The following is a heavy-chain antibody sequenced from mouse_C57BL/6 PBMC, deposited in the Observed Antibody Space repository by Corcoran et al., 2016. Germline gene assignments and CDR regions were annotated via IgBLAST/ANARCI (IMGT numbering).Heavy chain of an antibody. CDR1: GYTFTDYY. CDR3: ARNSYFDY. Sequence: EVQLQQSGPELVKPGASVKISCKASGYTFTDYYMNWVKQSHGKSLEWIGDINPNNGVTSYNQKFKGKVTLTVDKSSSTAYMELLSLTSEDSAVYYCARNSYFDYWGQGTTLTVSA. V-gene: IGHV1-26*01. CDR2: INPNNGVT. J-gene: IGHJ2*01.